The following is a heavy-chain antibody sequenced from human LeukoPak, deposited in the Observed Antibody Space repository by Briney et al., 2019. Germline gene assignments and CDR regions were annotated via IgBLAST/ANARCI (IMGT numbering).Heavy chain of an antibody. V-gene: IGHV3-30*18. D-gene: IGHD2-15*01. J-gene: IGHJ6*02. CDR3: AKDLYLQYCRGSACYPNYYNMDV. CDR1: GFTFSSYG. Sequence: GGSLRLSCAASGFTFSSYGMHWVRQAPGKGLEWVAVISYDGSNKYYADSVKGRFTISRDNSKNTLYLQMNGLRAEDTAVYYCAKDLYLQYCRGSACYPNYYNMDVWGQGTTVAVSS. CDR2: ISYDGSNK.